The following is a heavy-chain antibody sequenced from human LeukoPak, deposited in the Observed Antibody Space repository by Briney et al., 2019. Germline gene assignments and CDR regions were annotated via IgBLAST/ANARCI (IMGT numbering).Heavy chain of an antibody. V-gene: IGHV4-39*01. J-gene: IGHJ4*02. D-gene: IGHD1-26*01. CDR1: GGSISSSGHF. CDR3: ARRGGPSGTYYFDS. CDR2: IYYSGST. Sequence: SETLSLTCTVYGGSISSSGHFWGWIRQPPGKGLEWIGSIYYSGSTYYNPSLESRVTISVDTSKNQYSLKVASVTAADTAVYYCARRGGPSGTYYFDSWGQGTLVSVST.